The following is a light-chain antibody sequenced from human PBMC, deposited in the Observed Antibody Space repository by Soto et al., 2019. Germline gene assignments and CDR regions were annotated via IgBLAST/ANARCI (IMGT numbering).Light chain of an antibody. CDR1: KLGDKY. J-gene: IGLJ2*01. CDR2: QDS. CDR3: QAWDSSIHVV. V-gene: IGLV3-1*01. Sequence: SYELTQPPPVSVSPGQTASITCSGDKLGDKYACWYQQKPGQSPVLVIYQDSKRPSGIPERFSGSNSGNTATLTISGTQAMDEADYYCQAWDSSIHVVFGGGTKLTVL.